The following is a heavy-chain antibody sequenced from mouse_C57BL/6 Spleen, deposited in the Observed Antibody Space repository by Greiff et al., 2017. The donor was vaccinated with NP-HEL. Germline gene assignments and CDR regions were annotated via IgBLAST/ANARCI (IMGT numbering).Heavy chain of an antibody. CDR2: IYPGSGST. CDR1: GYTFTSYW. V-gene: IGHV1-55*01. Sequence: QVQLQQPGAELVKPGASVKMSCKASGYTFTSYWITWVKQRPGQGLEWIGDIYPGSGSTNYNEKFKSKATLTVDTSSSTAYMQLSSLTSEDSAVYYCARFLGGDWYFDVWGTGTTVTVSS. J-gene: IGHJ1*03. CDR3: ARFLGGDWYFDV. D-gene: IGHD3-3*01.